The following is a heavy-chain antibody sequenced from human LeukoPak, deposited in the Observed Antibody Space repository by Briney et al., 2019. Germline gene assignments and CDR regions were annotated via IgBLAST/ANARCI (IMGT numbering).Heavy chain of an antibody. CDR2: INPNSGGT. V-gene: IGHV1-2*02. CDR1: GYTFTGYY. J-gene: IGHJ3*02. Sequence: ASVKVSCKASGYTFTGYYMHWVRQAPGQGLEWMGWINPNSGGTNYAQKFQGRVTMTRDTSISTAYMELSRLRSDDTAVYYCARDKVTDSTSYYGPTGPGGYFDIWGQGTMVTVSS. CDR3: ARDKVTDSTSYYGPTGPGGYFDI. D-gene: IGHD3-22*01.